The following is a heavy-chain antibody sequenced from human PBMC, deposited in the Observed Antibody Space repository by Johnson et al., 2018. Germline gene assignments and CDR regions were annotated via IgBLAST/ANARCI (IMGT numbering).Heavy chain of an antibody. J-gene: IGHJ6*03. Sequence: VQLVESGGGLVKPGGSLRLSCAASGFTFTSFTMNWVRQAPGKGLEWVSSITPSRNYVYYADSVKGRFTISRDNAKKSLYLQMNSLRAEDTAVYYCARNLGGDYYSDMDGWGTGNTVTVSS. D-gene: IGHD3-10*01. V-gene: IGHV3-21*01. CDR3: ARNLGGDYYSDMDG. CDR1: GFTFTSFT. CDR2: ITPSRNYV.